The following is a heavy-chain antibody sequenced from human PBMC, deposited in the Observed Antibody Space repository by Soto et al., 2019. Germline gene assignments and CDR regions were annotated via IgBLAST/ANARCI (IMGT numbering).Heavy chain of an antibody. J-gene: IGHJ4*02. CDR1: GGSISSCGYY. D-gene: IGHD3-22*01. V-gene: IGHV4-31*02. CDR2: IYYSGST. Sequence: SEPLCLPWTVSGGSISSCGYYWSSIRQRLVKGLEWIGYIYYSGSTYYNPSLKSRVTISVDTSKNQFSLKLSSVTAADTAVYYCARTSNSPYDSSGNYFDYWGQGTLVTVSS. CDR3: ARTSNSPYDSSGNYFDY.